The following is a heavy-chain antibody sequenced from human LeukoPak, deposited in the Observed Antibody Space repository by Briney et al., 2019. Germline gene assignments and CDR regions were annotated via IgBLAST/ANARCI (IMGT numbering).Heavy chain of an antibody. J-gene: IGHJ4*02. CDR2: ISGSGGST. CDR3: AKDFAAAAY. D-gene: IGHD6-13*01. V-gene: IGHV3-23*01. Sequence: AGGSLRLSCAASGFTFSSYAMSWFARPPGKGLEWVSAISGSGGSTYYADSVKGRFTISRDNSKNTLYLQMNSLRAEDTAVYYCAKDFAAAAYWGQGTLVTVSS. CDR1: GFTFSSYA.